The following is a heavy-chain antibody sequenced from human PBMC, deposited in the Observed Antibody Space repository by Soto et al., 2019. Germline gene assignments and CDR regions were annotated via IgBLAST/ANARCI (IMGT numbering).Heavy chain of an antibody. CDR3: TTGLSNGYYNFDY. J-gene: IGHJ4*02. CDR1: GFTFSNAW. CDR2: IKGEADGGTT. V-gene: IGHV3-15*01. D-gene: IGHD3-22*01. Sequence: GGSLRLSCAASGFTFSNAWMSWVRQALGKGLEWVGRIKGEADGGTTDYAAPVKGRITISRDHSKDTLYLQMNSLKTEDTAVYYCTTGLSNGYYNFDYWGQGTPVTVSS.